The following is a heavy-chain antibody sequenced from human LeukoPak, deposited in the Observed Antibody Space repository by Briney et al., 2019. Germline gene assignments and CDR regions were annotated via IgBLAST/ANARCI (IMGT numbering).Heavy chain of an antibody. CDR1: GGTFSSYA. Sequence: ASVKVSCKASGGTFSSYAISWVRQAPGQGLEWMGTIIPILGIANYAQKFQGRVTITADKSTSTAYMELSSLRSEDTAVYYCARDRGSRRGVHFDYWGQGTLVTVSS. D-gene: IGHD3-10*01. J-gene: IGHJ4*02. CDR2: IIPILGIA. CDR3: ARDRGSRRGVHFDY. V-gene: IGHV1-69*04.